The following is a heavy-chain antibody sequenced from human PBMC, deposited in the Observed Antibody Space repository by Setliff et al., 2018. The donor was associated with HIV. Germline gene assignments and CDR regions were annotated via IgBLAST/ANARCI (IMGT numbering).Heavy chain of an antibody. D-gene: IGHD3-10*01. CDR1: GDSIRSSRYY. J-gene: IGHJ6*03. Sequence: SETLSLTCTVSGDSIRSSRYYWGWIRQPPGKGLEWIGSIYYSGATYYNPSLKSRVTISGDTSKNQFSLKLSSVTAADTAVYYCASGGRGSYYGSGNYYQDYYYYMDVWGKGTTVTVSS. V-gene: IGHV4-39*01. CDR3: ASGGRGSYYGSGNYYQDYYYYMDV. CDR2: IYYSGAT.